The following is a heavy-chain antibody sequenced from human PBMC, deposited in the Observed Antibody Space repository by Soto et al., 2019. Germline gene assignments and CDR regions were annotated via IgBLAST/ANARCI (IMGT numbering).Heavy chain of an antibody. J-gene: IGHJ4*02. Sequence: ASVKVSCKASGYTFTSYYMHWVRQAPGQGLEWMGIINPSGGSTSYAQKLQGRVTMTRDTSTSTVYMELSSLRSEDTAVYYCARDSLAGYSSGWYYFDYWGQGTLVTVSS. V-gene: IGHV1-46*01. D-gene: IGHD6-19*01. CDR3: ARDSLAGYSSGWYYFDY. CDR1: GYTFTSYY. CDR2: INPSGGST.